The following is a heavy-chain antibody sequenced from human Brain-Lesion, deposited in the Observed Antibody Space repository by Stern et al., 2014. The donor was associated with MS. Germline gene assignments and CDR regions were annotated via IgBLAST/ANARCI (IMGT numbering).Heavy chain of an antibody. CDR3: ARSPATPSGYDRFDY. J-gene: IGHJ4*02. CDR2: LFPRDSNT. D-gene: IGHD5-12*01. CDR1: GYLFDDYW. Sequence: EVQLVESGAEVKKPGESLKISCEASGYLFDDYWIGWVRQMSGRGLELVAILFPRDSNTRYSPSVQGQVTISADKSISTASLQWSGWKPPDTAMYYWARSPATPSGYDRFDYWGQGALVTVSS. V-gene: IGHV5-51*03.